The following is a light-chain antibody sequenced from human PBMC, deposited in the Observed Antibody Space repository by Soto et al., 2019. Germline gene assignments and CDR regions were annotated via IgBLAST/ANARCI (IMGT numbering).Light chain of an antibody. CDR1: QSIGSN. V-gene: IGKV1-39*01. J-gene: IGKJ1*01. CDR2: AAS. CDR3: QQTHTFPWT. Sequence: DLQITQSPSPLSSSVGDRVTLTCRASQSIGSNLNWYQQSPGKAPKLLVFAASSKPRGVPLRFDARGSGTDFSLTIYSLQPEDFVTYYCQQTHTFPWTFGQGTKVDIK.